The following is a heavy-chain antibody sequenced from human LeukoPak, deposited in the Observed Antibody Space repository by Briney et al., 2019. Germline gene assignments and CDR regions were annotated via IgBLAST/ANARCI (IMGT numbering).Heavy chain of an antibody. CDR3: ARRYCSSTSCYYFDY. CDR2: INVNRGGT. Sequence: ASLKVSCKPSGYTFTDYYMHWVRQAPGQGLEWMGWINVNRGGTNYAQRFQDRVTMTRDTSITTAYMELNRLESDDTAVYYCARRYCSSTSCYYFDYWGQGTLVTVSS. D-gene: IGHD2-2*01. V-gene: IGHV1-2*02. J-gene: IGHJ4*02. CDR1: GYTFTDYY.